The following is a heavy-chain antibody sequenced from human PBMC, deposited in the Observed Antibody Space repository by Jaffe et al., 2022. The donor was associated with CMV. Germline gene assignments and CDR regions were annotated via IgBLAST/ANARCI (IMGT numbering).Heavy chain of an antibody. D-gene: IGHD2-15*01. J-gene: IGHJ6*03. V-gene: IGHV3-21*01. CDR1: GFTFSSYS. CDR2: ISSSSSYI. Sequence: EVQLVESGGGLVKPGGSLRLSCAASGFTFSSYSMNWVRQAPGKGLEWVSSISSSSSYIYYADSVKGRFTISRDNAKNSLYLQMNSLRAEDTAVYYCARAWYCSGGSCYPPYYYYYYMDVWGKGTTVTVSS. CDR3: ARAWYCSGGSCYPPYYYYYYMDV.